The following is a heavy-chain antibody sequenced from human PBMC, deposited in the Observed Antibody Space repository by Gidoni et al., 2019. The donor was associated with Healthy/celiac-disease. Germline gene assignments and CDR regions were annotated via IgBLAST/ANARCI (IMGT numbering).Heavy chain of an antibody. V-gene: IGHV3-23*01. J-gene: IGHJ4*02. CDR3: AKTPRTMVRGVTLDY. CDR1: GITLSSYA. Sequence: EVQLLASGGGLVQPGGSLRLSCAASGITLSSYAMSWVRQAPGKGLEWVSAISGSGGSTYYADSVKGRFTISRDNSKNTLDLQMNSLRAEDTAVYYCAKTPRTMVRGVTLDYWGQGTLVTVSS. CDR2: ISGSGGST. D-gene: IGHD3-10*01.